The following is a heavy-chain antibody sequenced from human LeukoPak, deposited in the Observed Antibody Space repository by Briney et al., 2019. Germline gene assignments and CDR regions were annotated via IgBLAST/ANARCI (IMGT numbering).Heavy chain of an antibody. V-gene: IGHV6-1*01. CDR2: TYYRSTWYN. J-gene: IGHJ5*02. CDR3: ARRLTQYDGFDP. CDR1: GDSVFSNSVT. D-gene: IGHD1-1*01. Sequence: SQTLSLTFAISGDSVFSNSVTWNWLRHSPSRGLECLGRTYYRSTWYNDYAVSVRGRITVNPDTSKNQFYLHLNTVTPEDTAVCYCARRLTQYDGFDPWGQGILVTVSS.